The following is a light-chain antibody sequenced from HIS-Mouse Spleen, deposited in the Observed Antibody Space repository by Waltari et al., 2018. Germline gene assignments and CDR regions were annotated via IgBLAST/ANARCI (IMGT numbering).Light chain of an antibody. CDR3: AAWDDSLNGVV. V-gene: IGLV1-36*01. CDR1: SSNIGNNA. J-gene: IGLJ2*01. Sequence: QSVLTQPPSVSEAPRQRVTISCSGSSSNIGNNAVNWYQQLPGKAPKLLIYHDALLPSRVSDRCSGSKSGPSASLAISGLQSEDEADYYCAAWDDSLNGVVFGGGTKLTVL. CDR2: HDA.